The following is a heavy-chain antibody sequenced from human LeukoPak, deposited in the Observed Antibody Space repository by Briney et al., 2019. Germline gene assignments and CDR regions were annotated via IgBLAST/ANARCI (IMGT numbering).Heavy chain of an antibody. J-gene: IGHJ4*02. CDR1: GGSFSGKY. Sequence: SETLSLTCAVYGGSFSGKYWTWIRQPPHKGLEWIGEITHSGSTYYNPSLKSRVTISVDTFRNQFSLKLNSVTAADTAVYYCARDLMTWGQGTLVTVSS. CDR2: ITHSGST. V-gene: IGHV4-34*01. CDR3: ARDLMT.